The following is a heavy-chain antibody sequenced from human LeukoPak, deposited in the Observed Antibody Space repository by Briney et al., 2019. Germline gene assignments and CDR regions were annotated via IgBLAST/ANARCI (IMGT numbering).Heavy chain of an antibody. CDR3: AKDNIAAAGTHNWFDP. J-gene: IGHJ5*02. V-gene: IGHV3-30*18. D-gene: IGHD6-13*01. CDR2: ISYDGSNK. Sequence: PGRSLRLSCAASGFTFSSYGMHWVRQAPGKGLEWVAVISYDGSNKYYADSVKGRFTISRDNSKNTLYLQMNSLRAEDTAVYYCAKDNIAAAGTHNWFDPWGQGTLVTVS. CDR1: GFTFSSYG.